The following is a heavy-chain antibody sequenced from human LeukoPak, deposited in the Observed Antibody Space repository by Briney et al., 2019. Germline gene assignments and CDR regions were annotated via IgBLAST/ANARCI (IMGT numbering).Heavy chain of an antibody. Sequence: SETLSLTCAVYGGSFSGYYWSWIRQPPGKGLEWIGEINHSGSTNYNPSLKSRVTISVDTSKNQFSLKLSSVTAADTAVYYCARGYMVRGVIEYWGQGTLVTVSS. CDR3: ARGYMVRGVIEY. CDR1: GGSFSGYY. J-gene: IGHJ4*02. D-gene: IGHD3-10*01. V-gene: IGHV4-34*01. CDR2: INHSGST.